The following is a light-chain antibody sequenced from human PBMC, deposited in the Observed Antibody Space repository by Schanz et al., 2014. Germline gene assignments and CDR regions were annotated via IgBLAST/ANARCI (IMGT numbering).Light chain of an antibody. CDR3: QQYNNWLT. V-gene: IGKV3D-15*01. J-gene: IGKJ4*01. CDR1: QSVSSN. CDR2: GAS. Sequence: EIVMTQSPATLSVSPGERATLSCRASQSVSSNLAWYQQKPGQAPRVLIYGASIRATGIPDRFSGSGSGTDFTLTISSLQSEDFAVYYCQQYNNWLTFGGGTKVEIK.